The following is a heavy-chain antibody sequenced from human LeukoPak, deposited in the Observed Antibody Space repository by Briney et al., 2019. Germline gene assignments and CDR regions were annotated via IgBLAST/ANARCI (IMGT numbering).Heavy chain of an antibody. V-gene: IGHV5-51*01. J-gene: IGHJ4*02. D-gene: IGHD2-21*02. Sequence: GESLKISCKGSGYSFTSYWIGWVRQMPGKGLEWMGIIYPGDSDTRYSPSFQGQVTISADKSISTAYLQWGSLKASDTAMYYCAKTRNCGGDCYGQFDYWGQGTLVTVSS. CDR3: AKTRNCGGDCYGQFDY. CDR2: IYPGDSDT. CDR1: GYSFTSYW.